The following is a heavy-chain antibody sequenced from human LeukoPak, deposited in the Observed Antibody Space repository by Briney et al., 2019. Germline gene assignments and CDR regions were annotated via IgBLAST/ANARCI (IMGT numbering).Heavy chain of an antibody. CDR3: AKEKFTTAFRITMVRGVISSRGYFDY. V-gene: IGHV3-23*01. CDR1: GFTFSSYA. D-gene: IGHD3-10*01. Sequence: GGSLSLSCAASGFTFSSYAMSWVRQAPGKGLEWVSAISGSGGSTYYADSVKGRFTISRDNSKNTLYLQMNSLRAEDTAVYYCAKEKFTTAFRITMVRGVISSRGYFDYWGQGTLVTVSS. CDR2: ISGSGGST. J-gene: IGHJ4*02.